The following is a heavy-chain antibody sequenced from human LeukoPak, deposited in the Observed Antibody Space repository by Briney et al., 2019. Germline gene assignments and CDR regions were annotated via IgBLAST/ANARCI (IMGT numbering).Heavy chain of an antibody. V-gene: IGHV3-23*01. D-gene: IGHD2-2*01. CDR1: GFTFSSYA. CDR3: AKQGEYCSSTSCYYRTPELTP. J-gene: IGHJ5*02. Sequence: PGGSLRLSCAASGFTFSSYAMSWVRQAPGKGLEWVSAISGSGGSTYYEDSVKGRFTISRDNSKNTLYLQMNSLRAEDTAVYYCAKQGEYCSSTSCYYRTPELTPWGQGTLVTVSS. CDR2: ISGSGGST.